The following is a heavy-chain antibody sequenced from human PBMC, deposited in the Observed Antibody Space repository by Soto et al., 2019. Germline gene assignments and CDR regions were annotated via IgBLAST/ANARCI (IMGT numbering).Heavy chain of an antibody. CDR1: GFTFSSYA. V-gene: IGHV3-23*01. CDR2: ISGSGGST. J-gene: IGHJ4*02. D-gene: IGHD3-10*01. Sequence: EVQLLESGGGLVQPGGSLRLSCAASGFTFSSYAMSWVRQAPGKGLEWVSAISGSGGSTYYADSVKGRFTISRDNSKKPLYLQMNSLRAEDTAVYYCAKDRTPYGNYYGSGGDDYWGQGTLVTVSS. CDR3: AKDRTPYGNYYGSGGDDY.